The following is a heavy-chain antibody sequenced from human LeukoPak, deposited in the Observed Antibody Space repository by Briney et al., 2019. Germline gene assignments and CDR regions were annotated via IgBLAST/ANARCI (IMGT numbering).Heavy chain of an antibody. J-gene: IGHJ4*02. Sequence: SETLSLTCAVSGGSISSGGYSWSWIRQPPGKGLEWIGYIYHSGSTYYNPSLKSRVTISVDRSKNQFSLKLSSVTAADMAVYYCARVCGDGYTDYWGQGTLVTVSS. CDR2: IYHSGST. D-gene: IGHD5-24*01. CDR3: ARVCGDGYTDY. V-gene: IGHV4-30-2*01. CDR1: GGSISSGGYS.